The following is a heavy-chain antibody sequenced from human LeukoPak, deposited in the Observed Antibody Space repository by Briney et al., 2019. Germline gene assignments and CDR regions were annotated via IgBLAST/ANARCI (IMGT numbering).Heavy chain of an antibody. V-gene: IGHV3-21*01. Sequence: GGSLRLSCAASGFTFSTYSMNWVRQAPGKGLEWVSSISSGSSYIYYADSVKGRFTISRDNAKNSLSLQMNSLRAEDTAVYYCARDYVRGNAAFDIWGQGTMVTVSS. CDR2: ISSGSSYI. J-gene: IGHJ3*02. D-gene: IGHD3-16*01. CDR3: ARDYVRGNAAFDI. CDR1: GFTFSTYS.